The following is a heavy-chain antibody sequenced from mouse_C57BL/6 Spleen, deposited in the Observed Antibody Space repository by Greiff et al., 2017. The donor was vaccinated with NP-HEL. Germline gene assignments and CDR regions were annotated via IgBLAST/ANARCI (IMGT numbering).Heavy chain of an antibody. D-gene: IGHD2-3*01. CDR2: ISDGGSYT. V-gene: IGHV5-4*01. CDR3: ARDAGYYDYFDY. Sequence: EVQLQESGGGLVKPGGSLKLSCAASGFTFSSYAMSWVRQTPEKRLEWVATISDGGSYTYYPDNVKGRFTISRDNAKNNLYLQMSHLKSEDTAMYYCARDAGYYDYFDYWGQGTTLTVSS. J-gene: IGHJ2*01. CDR1: GFTFSSYA.